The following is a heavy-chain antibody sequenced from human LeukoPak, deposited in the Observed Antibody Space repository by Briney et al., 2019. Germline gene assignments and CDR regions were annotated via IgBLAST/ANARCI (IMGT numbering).Heavy chain of an antibody. D-gene: IGHD3-3*01. CDR3: ARDVLGRSGEQLDY. CDR1: GFSFSTYW. V-gene: IGHV3-7*03. J-gene: IGHJ4*02. Sequence: GGSLRLSCATSGFSFSTYWMSWVRQAPGKGLQWVANIKEDGSLKYYVDSVKGRFTISRDNAKNSLYLQMNSLRVEDTAVYYCARDVLGRSGEQLDYWGQGTLVTVPS. CDR2: IKEDGSLK.